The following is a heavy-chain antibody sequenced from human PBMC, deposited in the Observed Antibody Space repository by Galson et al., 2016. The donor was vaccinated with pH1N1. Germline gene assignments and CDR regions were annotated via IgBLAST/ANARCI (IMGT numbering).Heavy chain of an antibody. V-gene: IGHV3-15*01. Sequence: SLRLSCAASGFIFTDAWMTWVRQTPGKGLEWIGRIKSKTAGGTADYAAPVKGRFTISTDDSKNTVYLQRNSLKTEDTAVYFCTRGPDGPWGDAFEFWGQGTMVTVSS. CDR3: TRGPDGPWGDAFEF. J-gene: IGHJ3*01. D-gene: IGHD5-24*01. CDR1: GFIFTDAW. CDR2: IKSKTAGGTA.